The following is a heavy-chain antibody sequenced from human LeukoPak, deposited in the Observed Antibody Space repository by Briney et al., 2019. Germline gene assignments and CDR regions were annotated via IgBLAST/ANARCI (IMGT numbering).Heavy chain of an antibody. CDR2: IWHDGSNK. D-gene: IGHD1-26*01. J-gene: IGHJ4*02. Sequence: GRSLRLSCEASGFTFSNYDMHWVRQAPGKGLEWVAIIWHDGSNKYYADSVKGRFTISRDNSKNTLYLQMNSLRAEDTAVYYCAKRPYSGSYFFDYWGQGTLVTVSS. CDR3: AKRPYSGSYFFDY. V-gene: IGHV3-33*06. CDR1: GFTFSNYD.